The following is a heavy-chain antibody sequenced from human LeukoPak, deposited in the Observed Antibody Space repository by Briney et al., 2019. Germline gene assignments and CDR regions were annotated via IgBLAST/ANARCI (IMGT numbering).Heavy chain of an antibody. V-gene: IGHV3-7*01. D-gene: IGHD3-16*01. J-gene: IGHJ4*02. CDR3: TRRLDE. CDR2: INQDGSEK. Sequence: GGSLRLSCATSGFSFNNDWMDWVRQAPGKGLEWVANINQDGSEKNCLDSVKGRFTSSRDNAQNSLYLQMNGLRVEDAAVYYCTRRLDEWGQGTLVTVSS. CDR1: GFSFNNDW.